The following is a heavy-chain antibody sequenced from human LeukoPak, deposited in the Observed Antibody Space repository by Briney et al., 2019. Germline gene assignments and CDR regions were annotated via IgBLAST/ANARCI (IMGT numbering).Heavy chain of an antibody. CDR1: GGSISSYY. J-gene: IGHJ4*02. CDR2: INHSGST. D-gene: IGHD3-22*01. Sequence: SETLSLTCTVSGGSISSYYWSWIRQPPGKGLEWIGEINHSGSTNYNPSLKSRVTISVDTSKNQFSLKLSSVTAADTAVYYCARAPSRDFYDSSGFLDYWGQGTLVTVSS. CDR3: ARAPSRDFYDSSGFLDY. V-gene: IGHV4-34*01.